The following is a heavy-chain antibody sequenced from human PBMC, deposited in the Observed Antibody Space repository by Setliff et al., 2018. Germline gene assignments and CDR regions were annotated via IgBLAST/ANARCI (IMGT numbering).Heavy chain of an antibody. Sequence: PGGSLRLSCAASRFTFSNYWMSWVRQAPGKGLEWVGRTKNKANAGYMEYAASVKDRFIISRDDSRNSLYLQMYSLKSDDTAVYYCVRAIVIRGSKPLDSWGQGTLVTVSS. CDR3: VRAIVIRGSKPLDS. V-gene: IGHV3-72*01. J-gene: IGHJ4*02. CDR2: TKNKANAGYM. CDR1: RFTFSNYW. D-gene: IGHD3-10*01.